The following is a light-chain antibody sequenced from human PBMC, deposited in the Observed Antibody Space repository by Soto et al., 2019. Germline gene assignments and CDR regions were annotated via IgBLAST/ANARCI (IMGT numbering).Light chain of an antibody. V-gene: IGKV3-20*01. J-gene: IGKJ5*01. CDR2: GAS. Sequence: EIVMTQSPGTLSVSPGERATLYCRARQSVSSNLAWYQQKPGQAPRLLIYGASSRATGIPDRFSGSGSGTDFTLTISRLEPEDFAVYYCQQYGNLITFGQGTRLEIK. CDR1: QSVSSN. CDR3: QQYGNLIT.